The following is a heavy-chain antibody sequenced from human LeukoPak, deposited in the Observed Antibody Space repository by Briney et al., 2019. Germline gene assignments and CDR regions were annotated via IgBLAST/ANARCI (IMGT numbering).Heavy chain of an antibody. D-gene: IGHD4/OR15-4a*01. Sequence: PGESLKISCKGSGYSFTSYWIGWVRQMPGKGLGWMWSIYPGDSDTRYSPSLQGQVTISADKSISTAYLQWSSLKASDTAMYYCARPTMGLFDYWGQGTPVTVSS. CDR3: ARPTMGLFDY. J-gene: IGHJ4*02. CDR2: IYPGDSDT. CDR1: GYSFTSYW. V-gene: IGHV5-51*03.